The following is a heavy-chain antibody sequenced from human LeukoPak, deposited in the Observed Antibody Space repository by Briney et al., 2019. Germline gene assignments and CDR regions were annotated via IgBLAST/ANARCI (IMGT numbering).Heavy chain of an antibody. CDR2: INPNSGGT. D-gene: IGHD4-17*01. CDR3: ARDRTVTTVYYYYYYYMDV. V-gene: IGHV1-2*02. Sequence: ASVKVSCKASGYTFTGYYMHWVRQAPGQGLEWMGWINPNSGGTNYAQKFQGRVTMTRDTSISTAYMELSRLRSDDTAVYYCARDRTVTTVYYYYYYYMDVWGKGITVTVSS. J-gene: IGHJ6*03. CDR1: GYTFTGYY.